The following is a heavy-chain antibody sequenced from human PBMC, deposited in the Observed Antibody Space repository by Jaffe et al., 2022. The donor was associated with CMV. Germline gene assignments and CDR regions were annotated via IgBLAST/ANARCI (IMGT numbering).Heavy chain of an antibody. CDR2: ISSSSSYI. CDR1: GFTFSSYS. Sequence: EVQLVESGGGLVKPGGSLRLSCAASGFTFSSYSMNWVRQAPGKGLEWVSSISSSSSYIYYADSVKGRFTISRDNAKNSLYLQMNSLRAEDTAVYYCARGVDATYYYDSSGYYDTWFDPWGQGTLVTVSS. J-gene: IGHJ5*02. V-gene: IGHV3-21*01. CDR3: ARGVDATYYYDSSGYYDTWFDP. D-gene: IGHD3-22*01.